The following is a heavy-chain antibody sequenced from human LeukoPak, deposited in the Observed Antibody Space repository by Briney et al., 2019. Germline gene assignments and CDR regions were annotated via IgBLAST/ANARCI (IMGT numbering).Heavy chain of an antibody. D-gene: IGHD6-13*01. CDR1: GYTFTSYD. Sequence: VASVKVSCKASGYTFTSYDINWVRQATGQGLEWMGWMNPNSGNTGYAQKFQGRVTMTRNTSISTAYMELSSLRSEDTAVYYCARQDVSGYSSSWYDVFVWFDPWGQGTLVTVSS. CDR3: ARQDVSGYSSSWYDVFVWFDP. V-gene: IGHV1-8*01. CDR2: MNPNSGNT. J-gene: IGHJ5*02.